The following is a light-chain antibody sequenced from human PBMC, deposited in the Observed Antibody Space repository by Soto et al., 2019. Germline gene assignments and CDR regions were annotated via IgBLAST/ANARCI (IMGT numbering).Light chain of an antibody. Sequence: DIQMTQSPSTLSASIGDRIIITCRASQSINTWLAWYPQKPGEAPKLLIYDGSTLARGVPSRFSGSGSETEFTLTISRLQPDDFATFYCQQYQTYSRTFGQGTKVEV. CDR1: QSINTW. J-gene: IGKJ1*01. CDR2: DGS. CDR3: QQYQTYSRT. V-gene: IGKV1-5*03.